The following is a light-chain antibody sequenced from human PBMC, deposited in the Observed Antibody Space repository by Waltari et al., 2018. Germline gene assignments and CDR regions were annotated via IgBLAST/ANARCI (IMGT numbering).Light chain of an antibody. J-gene: IGKJ4*01. V-gene: IGKV1-9*01. Sequence: IQLTQSPSSLSASVGDRVTITCRASQDITNYLAWYQQEPGKPPKLLIYAASTLQSGVPSRFSGSQSATDFTLTISTLQPEDFATYYCQQLDTYPLTFGGGTKVEIK. CDR2: AAS. CDR1: QDITNY. CDR3: QQLDTYPLT.